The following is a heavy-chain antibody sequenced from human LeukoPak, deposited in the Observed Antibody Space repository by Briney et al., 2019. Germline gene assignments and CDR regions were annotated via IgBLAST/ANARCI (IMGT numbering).Heavy chain of an antibody. CDR1: GFTFSSYA. J-gene: IGHJ4*02. CDR3: ARSPIQIVARPRGDY. V-gene: IGHV3-30-3*01. CDR2: ISYDGSNK. D-gene: IGHD6-6*01. Sequence: PGGSLRLSCAASGFTFSSYAMHWVRQAPGKGLEWVAVISYDGSNKYYADSVKGRFTISRDNSKNTLYLQMNSLRAEDTAVYYCARSPIQIVARPRGDYWGQGTLVTVSS.